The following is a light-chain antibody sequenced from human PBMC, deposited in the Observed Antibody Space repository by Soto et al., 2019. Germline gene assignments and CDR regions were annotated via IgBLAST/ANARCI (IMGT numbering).Light chain of an antibody. J-gene: IGKJ4*01. CDR1: QGISNY. CDR3: QKYNSAPHT. V-gene: IGKV1-27*01. Sequence: DIQMTQSPSSLSASVGDRVTITCRASQGISNYLAWYQQKPGKVPKLLIYAASTLQSGVPSRFSVSGSGTDFTLTISGLQPEDVATYYCQKYNSAPHTFGGGTKVEIK. CDR2: AAS.